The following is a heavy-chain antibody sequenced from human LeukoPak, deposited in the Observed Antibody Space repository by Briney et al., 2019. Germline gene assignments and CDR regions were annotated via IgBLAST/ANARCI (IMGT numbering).Heavy chain of an antibody. CDR2: TSASGSST. D-gene: IGHD3-10*01. Sequence: PGGSLRLSCAASGFTFYNYAMSWVRQAPGKGLEWVSATSASGSSTYYADSVKGRFTISRDNSKNTLYLQMNSLRNEDTAVYYCAKDPLGPYDSGNYGDSRGQGTLVTVSS. V-gene: IGHV3-23*01. CDR1: GFTFYNYA. J-gene: IGHJ5*01. CDR3: AKDPLGPYDSGNYGDS.